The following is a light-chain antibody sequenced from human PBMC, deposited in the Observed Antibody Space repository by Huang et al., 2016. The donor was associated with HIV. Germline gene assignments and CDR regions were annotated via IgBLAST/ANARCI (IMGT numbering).Light chain of an antibody. V-gene: IGKV3-20*01. CDR2: GSS. J-gene: IGKJ2*01. CDR1: QGVHNSY. CDR3: QQYGTLPYT. Sequence: EIVLTQSPVTLSLSPGEVASLSCRASQGVHNSYLAWYQQKPGQAPRLLIFGSSNRATGVPHRFRGSESGTDFTLTISGLDPEDFAVYYCQQYGTLPYTFGQGTKLEI.